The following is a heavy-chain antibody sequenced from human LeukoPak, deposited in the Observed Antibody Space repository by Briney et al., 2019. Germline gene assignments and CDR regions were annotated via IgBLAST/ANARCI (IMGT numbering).Heavy chain of an antibody. V-gene: IGHV3-23*01. D-gene: IGHD3-22*01. CDR2: ISGGGGST. Sequence: GGSLRLSCAASGFTFSSYAMSWVRQAPGKGLEWVSTISGGGGSTYYADSVKGRFTISRDNAKNSLYLQMNYLRAEDTAVYYCARDKGDYDSSGSLFVFGGQGTLVTVSS. CDR1: GFTFSSYA. CDR3: ARDKGDYDSSGSLFVF. J-gene: IGHJ4*02.